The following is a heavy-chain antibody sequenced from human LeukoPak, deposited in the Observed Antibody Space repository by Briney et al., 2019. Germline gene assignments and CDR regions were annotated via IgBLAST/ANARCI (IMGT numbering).Heavy chain of an antibody. CDR1: GGSISSGDYY. CDR2: IYYSGST. D-gene: IGHD3-3*01. J-gene: IGHJ4*02. V-gene: IGHV4-30-4*08. CDR3: ARQKSLRFLEWLLYDDY. Sequence: SETLSLTCTVSGGSISSGDYYWSWIRQPPGKGLEWIGYIYYSGSTYYNPSLKSRVTVSVDTSKNQFSLKLSSVTAADTAVYYCARQKSLRFLEWLLYDDYWGQGTLVTVSS.